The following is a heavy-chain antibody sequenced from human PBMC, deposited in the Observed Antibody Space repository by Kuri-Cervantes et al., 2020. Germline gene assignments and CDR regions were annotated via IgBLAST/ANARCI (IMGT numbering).Heavy chain of an antibody. CDR2: INHSGST. J-gene: IGHJ4*02. CDR1: GGSFSGYY. V-gene: IGHV4-34*01. Sequence: ESLKISCAVYGGSFSGYYWSWIRQPPGKGLEWIGEINHSGSTNYNPSLKSRVTISVDTSKNRFSLKLRSVTAADTAVYYCARDDYGDVGGYWGQGTLVTVSS. D-gene: IGHD4-17*01. CDR3: ARDDYGDVGGY.